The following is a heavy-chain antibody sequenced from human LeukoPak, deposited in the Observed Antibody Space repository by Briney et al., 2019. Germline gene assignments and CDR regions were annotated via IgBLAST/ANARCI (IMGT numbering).Heavy chain of an antibody. CDR1: GGSISSGSYY. V-gene: IGHV4-61*02. CDR3: ARGTYDFWSGSLFDY. Sequence: PSQTLSLTCTVSGGSISSGSYYWSWIRQPAGKGLEWIGRIYTSGSTNYNPSLKSRVTISVDTSKNQFSLKLSSVTAADTAVYYCARGTYDFWSGSLFDYWGQGTLVTVSS. J-gene: IGHJ4*02. CDR2: IYTSGST. D-gene: IGHD3-3*01.